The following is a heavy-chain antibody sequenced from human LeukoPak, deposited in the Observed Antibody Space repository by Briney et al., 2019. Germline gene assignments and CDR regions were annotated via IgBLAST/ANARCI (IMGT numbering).Heavy chain of an antibody. CDR2: ISAYNGNT. CDR3: AREGPNYYDSSGYPPEYFQH. D-gene: IGHD3-22*01. V-gene: IGHV1-18*01. Sequence: ASVKVSCKASGYTFTSYGISWVRQAPGQGLGWMGWISAYNGNTNYAQKLQGRVTMTTDTSTSTAYMELRSLRSDDTAVYYCAREGPNYYDSSGYPPEYFQHWGQGTLVTVSS. CDR1: GYTFTSYG. J-gene: IGHJ1*01.